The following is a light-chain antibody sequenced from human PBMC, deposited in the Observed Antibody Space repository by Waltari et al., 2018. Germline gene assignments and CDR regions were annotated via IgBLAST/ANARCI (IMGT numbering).Light chain of an antibody. J-gene: IGLJ2*01. V-gene: IGLV2-11*01. CDR1: NSDIGEYKY. CDR2: SVT. CDR3: CSYAGRYTMI. Sequence: QSALTQPRSVSGSPGQTVTISCTGTNSDIGEYKYVSWFQLHPGKAPKLIIYSVTDRPSGVPHRFSGSKSGSTASLTISGLPPEDEGDYFCCSYAGRYTMIFGGGTRLTVL.